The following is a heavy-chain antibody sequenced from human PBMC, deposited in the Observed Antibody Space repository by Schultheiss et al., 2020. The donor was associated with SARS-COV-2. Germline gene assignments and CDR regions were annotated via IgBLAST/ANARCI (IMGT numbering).Heavy chain of an antibody. CDR2: ISSSGSYI. Sequence: GGSLRLSCAVSGFTFNTYSMIWVRQAPGKGLEWVASISSSGSYIHYADSVKGRFTISRDNAKKSLYLQMNGLRADDTAVYYCARDRSSGSLDYWGQGTLVTVSS. V-gene: IGHV3-21*01. CDR3: ARDRSSGSLDY. J-gene: IGHJ4*02. CDR1: GFTFNTYS. D-gene: IGHD1-26*01.